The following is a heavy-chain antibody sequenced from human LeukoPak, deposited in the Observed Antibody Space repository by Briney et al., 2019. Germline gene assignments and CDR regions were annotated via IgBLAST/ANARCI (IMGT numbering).Heavy chain of an antibody. CDR2: SSYDGSNK. J-gene: IGHJ4*02. CDR1: GFTFSSYA. V-gene: IGHV3-30-3*01. Sequence: GGSLRLSCAASGFTFSSYAMHWVRQAPGKGLEWVAVSSYDGSNKYYADSVKGRFTISRDNSKNTLYLQMNSLRAEDTAVYYCARARVVVAATEVDYWGQGTLVTVSS. D-gene: IGHD2-15*01. CDR3: ARARVVVAATEVDY.